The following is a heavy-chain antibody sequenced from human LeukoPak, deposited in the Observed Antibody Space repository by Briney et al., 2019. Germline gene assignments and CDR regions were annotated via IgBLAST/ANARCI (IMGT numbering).Heavy chain of an antibody. Sequence: LPGGSLRLSCAASGFTFSSYAMSWVRQAPGKGLEWVSAISGSGGSTYYADSVKGRFTISRDNSKNTLYLQMNSLRAEDTAVYYCAKGVYGTNYYCYGMDVWGQGTTVTVSS. V-gene: IGHV3-23*01. J-gene: IGHJ6*02. D-gene: IGHD4-17*01. CDR2: ISGSGGST. CDR1: GFTFSSYA. CDR3: AKGVYGTNYYCYGMDV.